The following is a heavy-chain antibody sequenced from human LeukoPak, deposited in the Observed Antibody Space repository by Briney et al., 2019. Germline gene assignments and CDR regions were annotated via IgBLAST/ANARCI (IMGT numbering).Heavy chain of an antibody. CDR3: ARQVGPDY. Sequence: GGSLRLSCAASGFTFSSYAMSWVRQAPGKGLEWVSAISGSGGSTYYADSVKGRFTISRDNSKNALYLRMNSLRAEDTAVYFCARQVGPDYWGQGTLVTVSS. V-gene: IGHV3-23*01. CDR1: GFTFSSYA. CDR2: ISGSGGST. J-gene: IGHJ4*02.